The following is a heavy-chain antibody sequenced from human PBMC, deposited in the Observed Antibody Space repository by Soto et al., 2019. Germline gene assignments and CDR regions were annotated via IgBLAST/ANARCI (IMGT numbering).Heavy chain of an antibody. D-gene: IGHD3-16*02. V-gene: IGHV1-18*01. CDR3: ARDRRVIPLDY. Sequence: GASVKVSCKTSGFTFSSSAVHWVRQARGHRLQWMGWISAYNGNTNYAQKLQGRVTMTTDTSTSTAYMELRSLRSDDTAVYYCARDRRVIPLDYWGQGTLVTVSS. CDR1: GFTFSSSA. CDR2: ISAYNGNT. J-gene: IGHJ4*02.